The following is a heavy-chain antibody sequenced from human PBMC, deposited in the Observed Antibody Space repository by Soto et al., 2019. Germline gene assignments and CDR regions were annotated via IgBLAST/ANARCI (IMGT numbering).Heavy chain of an antibody. CDR1: GGTFSSYA. J-gene: IGHJ4*02. V-gene: IGHV1-69*13. D-gene: IGHD3-9*01. CDR2: IIPIFGTA. CDR3: ARDGGRLRYFDWLLDY. Sequence: SVQVSYKASGGTFSSYAISWVRQAPGQGLEWMGGIIPIFGTANYAQKFQGRVTITADESTSTAYMELSSLRSEDTAVYYCARDGGRLRYFDWLLDYWGQGTLVTVSS.